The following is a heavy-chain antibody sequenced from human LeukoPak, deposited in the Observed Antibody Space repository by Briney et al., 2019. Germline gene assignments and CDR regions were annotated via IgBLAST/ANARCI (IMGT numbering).Heavy chain of an antibody. CDR1: GFTFSNSA. V-gene: IGHV3-23*01. CDR2: FSDVT. Sequence: GGSLRLSCAASGFTFSNSAMSWVRQAPGKGLEWVSTFSDVTYYADSVKGRFTISRDNSKNTLYLQMNSLRGEDTAIYYCAKDRGSSKTDWFDPWGQGTLVTVSS. J-gene: IGHJ5*02. CDR3: AKDRGSSKTDWFDP. D-gene: IGHD1-26*01.